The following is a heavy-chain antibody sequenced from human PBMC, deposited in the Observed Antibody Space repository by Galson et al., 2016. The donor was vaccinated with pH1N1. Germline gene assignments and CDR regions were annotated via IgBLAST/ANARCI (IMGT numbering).Heavy chain of an antibody. Sequence: VSCKASGYTFTSFYIHWVRQAPGQGLEWMGRINPNRGDSNFAQKFQGRVAMTSDTSISTAYMELSSLRSDDTAFYYCAKASDLSAYDLDYFDYWGQGTLVTVSS. D-gene: IGHD5-12*01. CDR3: AKASDLSAYDLDYFDY. CDR1: GYTFTSFY. J-gene: IGHJ4*02. V-gene: IGHV1-2*06. CDR2: INPNRGDS.